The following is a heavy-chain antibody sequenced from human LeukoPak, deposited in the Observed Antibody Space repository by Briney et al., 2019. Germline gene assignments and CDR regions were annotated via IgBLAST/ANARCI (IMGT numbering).Heavy chain of an antibody. D-gene: IGHD4-11*01. CDR1: GFTFSSYA. J-gene: IGHJ4*02. CDR3: ARPLYSNYYYFDY. Sequence: PGRSLRLSCAASGFTFSSYAMHWVRQAPGKGLEWVAVISYDGSNKYYADSEKGRFTISRDNSKNTLYLQMNSLRAEDTAVYYCARPLYSNYYYFDYWGQGTLVTVSS. CDR2: ISYDGSNK. V-gene: IGHV3-30-3*01.